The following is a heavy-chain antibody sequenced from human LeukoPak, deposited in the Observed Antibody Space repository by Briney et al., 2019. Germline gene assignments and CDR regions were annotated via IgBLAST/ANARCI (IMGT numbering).Heavy chain of an antibody. CDR3: ARAGITIFGVVSDFDY. CDR1: GFNFNDYA. V-gene: IGHV3-49*05. Sequence: NPGGSLRLSCSASGFNFNDYAMSWFRQAPGKGLEWLGFIRSKTYAGTAEYAASVKGRFTISRDDSKSIAYVHMNSLKTEDTAVYYCARAGITIFGVVSDFDYWGQGTLVTVSS. D-gene: IGHD3-3*01. J-gene: IGHJ4*02. CDR2: IRSKTYAGTA.